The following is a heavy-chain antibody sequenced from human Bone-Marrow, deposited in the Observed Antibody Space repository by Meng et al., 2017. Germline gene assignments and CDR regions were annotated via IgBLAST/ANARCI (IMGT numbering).Heavy chain of an antibody. CDR3: ARIVLTGGNWFDP. Sequence: SGPTLVKPTETLTLTCTVSGFSLSNARMGVSWIRQPPGKALEWLAHIFSNDEKSYSTSLKSRLTIAKETSKSQVVLTMTNMDPVDTATYYCARIVLTGGNWFDPWGQGTLVTGAS. V-gene: IGHV2-26*01. J-gene: IGHJ5*02. CDR1: GFSLSNARMG. D-gene: IGHD7-27*01. CDR2: IFSNDEK.